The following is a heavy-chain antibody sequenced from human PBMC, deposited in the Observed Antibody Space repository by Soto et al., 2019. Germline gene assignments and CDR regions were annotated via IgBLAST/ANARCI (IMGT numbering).Heavy chain of an antibody. CDR2: ISGSGGTT. D-gene: IGHD3-10*01. Sequence: EVQVLESGGALVQPGGSLRLSCAASGFTFSNYAMGWVRQAPGKGLEWVSSISGSGGTTYYADSVKGRLTLSRDNSKNTLYLQMNSLRVEDTAVYYCAKNNMGYYLDYWGQGTLVTVSS. CDR3: AKNNMGYYLDY. V-gene: IGHV3-23*01. J-gene: IGHJ4*02. CDR1: GFTFSNYA.